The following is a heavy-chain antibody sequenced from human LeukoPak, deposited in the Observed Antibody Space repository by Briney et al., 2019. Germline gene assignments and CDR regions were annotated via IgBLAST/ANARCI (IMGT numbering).Heavy chain of an antibody. CDR1: GGSISSYY. D-gene: IGHD4-11*01. J-gene: IGHJ4*02. CDR2: IYYSGST. Sequence: SETLSLTCTVSGGSISSYYWSWIRQPPGKGLEWIGYIYYSGSTNYNSSLKSRVTISVDTSKNQFSLKLSSVTAADTAVYYCARQDSNYGGDYFDYWGQGTLVTVSS. CDR3: ARQDSNYGGDYFDY. V-gene: IGHV4-59*08.